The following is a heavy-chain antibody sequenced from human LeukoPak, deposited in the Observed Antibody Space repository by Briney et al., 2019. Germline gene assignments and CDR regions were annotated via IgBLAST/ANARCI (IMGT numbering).Heavy chain of an antibody. CDR2: IKNDGRDK. J-gene: IGHJ4*02. V-gene: IGHV3-7*01. Sequence: PGGALRLSCEASVFSFSAAWMNWVRQASGKGLDWVATIKNDGRDKYYVDSVNVRFTLSRDNAKNSVYLQMNTLRAEDTAVYYCATAGLTVGNYVLFDCWGQGTLVTVSS. D-gene: IGHD3-16*01. CDR3: ATAGLTVGNYVLFDC. CDR1: VFSFSAAW.